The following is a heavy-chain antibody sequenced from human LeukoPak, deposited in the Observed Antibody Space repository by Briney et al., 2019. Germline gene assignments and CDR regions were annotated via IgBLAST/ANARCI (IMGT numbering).Heavy chain of an antibody. CDR1: GGSISSYY. D-gene: IGHD6-19*01. CDR3: ARASGWSLSFDY. CDR2: IYYSGST. J-gene: IGHJ4*02. Sequence: SETLSLTCTVSGGSISSYYWSWIRQPPGKGLEWIGYIYYSGSTNYNPPLKSRVTISVDTSKNQFSLKLSSVTAADTAVYYCARASGWSLSFDYWGQGTLVTVSS. V-gene: IGHV4-59*01.